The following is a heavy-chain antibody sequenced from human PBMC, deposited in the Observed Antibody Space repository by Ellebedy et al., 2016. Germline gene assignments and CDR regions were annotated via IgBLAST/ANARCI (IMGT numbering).Heavy chain of an antibody. CDR2: INAANGDT. D-gene: IGHD2-2*02. CDR1: GYIFTSYT. Sequence: ASVNVSCKASGYIFTSYTMHWLRQAPGQSLDWMGWINAANGDTRYSQKFEGRVTLTSDTSASTSYMELNSLTSEDTAVYYCARYTGSSSGWFGPWGQGALVTVSS. V-gene: IGHV1-3*01. CDR3: ARYTGSSSGWFGP. J-gene: IGHJ5*02.